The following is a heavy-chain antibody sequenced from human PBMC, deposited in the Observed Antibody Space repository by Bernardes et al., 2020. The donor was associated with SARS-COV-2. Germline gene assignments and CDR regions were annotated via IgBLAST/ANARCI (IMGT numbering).Heavy chain of an antibody. V-gene: IGHV3-49*03. CDR1: GFTFGDCA. D-gene: IGHD2-15*01. CDR2: IRSKAYGGTT. Sequence: GGSLRLSCTASGFTFGDCAMSWFRQAPGKGLEWVGFIRSKAYGGTTEYAASVKGRFTISRDDSKSIAYLQMNSLKTEDTAVYYCTRYYCSGGSCYEDYWGQGTLVTVSS. CDR3: TRYYCSGGSCYEDY. J-gene: IGHJ4*02.